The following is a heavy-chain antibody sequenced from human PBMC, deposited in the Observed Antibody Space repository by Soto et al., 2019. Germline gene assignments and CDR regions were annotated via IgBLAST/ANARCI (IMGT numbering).Heavy chain of an antibody. CDR1: GYTFTSYY. V-gene: IGHV1-46*01. J-gene: IGHJ5*02. D-gene: IGHD6-6*01. CDR2: INPSGGST. CDR3: ARDLPVGIAARWWFDP. Sequence: WASVKVSCKASGYTFTSYYMHWVRQAPGQGLEWMGIINPSGGSTSYAQKFQGRVTMTRDTSTSTVYMELSSLRSEDTAVYYCARDLPVGIAARWWFDPWGQGTLVTVSS.